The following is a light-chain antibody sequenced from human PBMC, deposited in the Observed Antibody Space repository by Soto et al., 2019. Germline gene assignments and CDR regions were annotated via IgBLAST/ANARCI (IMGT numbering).Light chain of an antibody. CDR1: SSDVGAYNY. J-gene: IGLJ3*02. Sequence: QSVLTQPRSVSGSPGQSVTISCTGTSSDVGAYNYVSWYQHHPGKAPKVMIYDVSERPSGVPDRFSGSKSDNKASLTISGLPAEDEGDYFCCSYGGSYSWVFGGGTKLTVL. CDR2: DVS. V-gene: IGLV2-11*01. CDR3: CSYGGSYSWV.